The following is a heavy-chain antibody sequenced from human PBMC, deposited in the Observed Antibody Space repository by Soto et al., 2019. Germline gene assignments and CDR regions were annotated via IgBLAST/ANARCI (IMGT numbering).Heavy chain of an antibody. CDR2: IIPIFGTA. J-gene: IGHJ6*02. CDR3: ARTTNYDFWSGYSYYYGMDV. V-gene: IGHV1-69*13. CDR1: GGTFSSYA. D-gene: IGHD3-3*01. Sequence: SVKVSCNASGGTFSSYAISWVRQAPGQGLEWMGGIIPIFGTANYAQKFQGRVTITADESTSTAYMELSSLRSEDTAVYYCARTTNYDFWSGYSYYYGMDVWGQGTTVTVSS.